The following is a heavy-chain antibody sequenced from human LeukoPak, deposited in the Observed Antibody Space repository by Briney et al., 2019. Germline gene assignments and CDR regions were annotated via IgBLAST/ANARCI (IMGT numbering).Heavy chain of an antibody. Sequence: GGSLRLSCAASGFTFSNSWMTWIRQAPGKGLEWVANIKEDGSEKNYVDSVRGRFTISRDNAKNSLYLQMNSLRAEDTAVYYCARDSGWYPVDYWGQGTLVTVSS. J-gene: IGHJ4*02. D-gene: IGHD6-19*01. CDR3: ARDSGWYPVDY. CDR1: GFTFSNSW. V-gene: IGHV3-7*01. CDR2: IKEDGSEK.